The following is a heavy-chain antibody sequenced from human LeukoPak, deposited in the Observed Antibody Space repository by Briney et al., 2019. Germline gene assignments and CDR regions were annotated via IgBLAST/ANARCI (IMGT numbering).Heavy chain of an antibody. V-gene: IGHV1-18*01. J-gene: IGHJ4*02. D-gene: IGHD2-21*02. CDR3: ARDERDSCGGDCYYFDY. CDR1: GYTFSNYG. Sequence: ASVKVSCKASGYTFSNYGISWVRQAPGQGLEWMGWISGNNGNTNQAQKLQGRVTMTTDTSTSTAYMELRSLRSDDTAVYYCARDERDSCGGDCYYFDYWGQGTLVTVSS. CDR2: ISGNNGNT.